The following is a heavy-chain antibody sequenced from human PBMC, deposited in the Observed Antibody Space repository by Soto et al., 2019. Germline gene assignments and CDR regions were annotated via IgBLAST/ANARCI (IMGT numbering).Heavy chain of an antibody. CDR3: AHRPRLVVVVAATGDWFDP. Sequence: QITLKESGPTLVKPTQTLTLTCTFSGFSLSTSGVGVGWIRQPPGKALEWLALIYWDDDKRYSPSLKSRLTITKDTSKNQVVLTMTNMDPVDTATYYCAHRPRLVVVVAATGDWFDPWGQGTLVTVSS. CDR2: IYWDDDK. J-gene: IGHJ5*02. CDR1: GFSLSTSGVG. V-gene: IGHV2-5*02. D-gene: IGHD2-15*01.